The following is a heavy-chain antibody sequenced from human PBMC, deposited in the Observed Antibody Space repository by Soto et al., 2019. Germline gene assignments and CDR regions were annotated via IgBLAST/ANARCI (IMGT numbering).Heavy chain of an antibody. V-gene: IGHV1-18*01. D-gene: IGHD1-1*01. J-gene: IGHJ4*02. Sequence: QVHLVQSGAEVKKPGASVKVSCKGSGYIFTTYGITWVRQAPGQGLEWMGWISAHNGNTNYAQKLQGRVTVTRDTSTSTAYMELRNLRSADTAVYYCARGGYGDYWGQGALVTVSS. CDR2: ISAHNGNT. CDR3: ARGGYGDY. CDR1: GYIFTTYG.